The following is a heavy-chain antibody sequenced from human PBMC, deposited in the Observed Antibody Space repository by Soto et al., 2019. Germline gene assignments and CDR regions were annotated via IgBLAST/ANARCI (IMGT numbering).Heavy chain of an antibody. D-gene: IGHD3-22*01. CDR1: GGTFSSYA. J-gene: IGHJ5*02. V-gene: IGHV1-69*13. CDR2: IIPIFGTA. CDR3: ARGKAGEYYYDSSGYYWDWFDP. Sequence: ASVKVSCKASGGTFSSYAISWVRQAPGQGLEWMGGIIPIFGTANYAQKFQGRVTITADESTSTACMELSSLRSEDTAVYYCARGKAGEYYYDSSGYYWDWFDPWGQGTLVTVSS.